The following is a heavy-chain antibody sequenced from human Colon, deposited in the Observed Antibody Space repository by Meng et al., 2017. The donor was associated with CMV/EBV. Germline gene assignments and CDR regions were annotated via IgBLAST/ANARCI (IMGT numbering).Heavy chain of an antibody. V-gene: IGHV4-59*01. J-gene: IGHJ2*01. CDR1: GDYINNYC. D-gene: IGHD6-19*01. Sequence: SETLSLTCSVSGDYINNYCWTWIRQPPGKGLEWIGYIYYDGTTNYNPSLRSRVTFSIDRSKKQFSLRLTSVTAADTAVYYCARESVAVPGTRFFDFWGRGTLVTVSS. CDR3: ARESVAVPGTRFFDF. CDR2: IYYDGTT.